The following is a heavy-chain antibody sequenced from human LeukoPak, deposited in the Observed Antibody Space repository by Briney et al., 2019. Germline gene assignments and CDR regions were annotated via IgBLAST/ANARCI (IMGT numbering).Heavy chain of an antibody. CDR3: ARDRDYAGVDP. V-gene: IGHV4-4*02. D-gene: IGHD4-17*01. Sequence: SETLSLTCAVSGGSISSSNWWSWVRQPPGKGLEWIGEIYHSGSTNYNPSLKSRVTISVDTSKNQFSLKLSSVTAADTAVYYCARDRDYAGVDPWGQGTLVTVSS. J-gene: IGHJ5*02. CDR1: GGSISSSNW. CDR2: IYHSGST.